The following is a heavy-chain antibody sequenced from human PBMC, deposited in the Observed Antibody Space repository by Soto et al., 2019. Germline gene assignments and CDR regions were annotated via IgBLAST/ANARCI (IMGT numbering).Heavy chain of an antibody. CDR3: AMVDVYVTPSPQDV. V-gene: IGHV1-18*01. J-gene: IGHJ6*02. D-gene: IGHD3-16*01. CDR2: INTYNGNT. CDR1: GYTFTRYG. Sequence: QVQLVQSGAEVKNPGASVKVSCKASGYTFTRYGIGWARQAPGQGLEWRGWINTYNGNTNHAQNVQGRVTLTTDTPTSTAYMELRSLRSNDTAIYYCAMVDVYVTPSPQDVWGQGTTVIVSS.